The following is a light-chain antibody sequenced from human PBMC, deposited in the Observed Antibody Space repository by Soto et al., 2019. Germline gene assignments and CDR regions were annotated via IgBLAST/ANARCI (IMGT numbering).Light chain of an antibody. CDR1: QTISSW. CDR3: QHYNSYSEA. V-gene: IGKV1-5*03. CDR2: KAS. Sequence: DIQMTQSASTLSGSFGDRVTITCRASQTISSWLAWYQQKPGKAPKLLIYKASTLKSGVPSRFSGSGSGTEFNLTISSLQTDDFATYYCQHYNSYSEAFGQGTKVDIK. J-gene: IGKJ1*01.